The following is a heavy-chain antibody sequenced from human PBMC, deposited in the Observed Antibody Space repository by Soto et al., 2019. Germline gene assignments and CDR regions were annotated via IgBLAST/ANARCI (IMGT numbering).Heavy chain of an antibody. J-gene: IGHJ6*02. D-gene: IGHD3-10*01. CDR3: ARDPGITMVRGVTGAGDYYYGMDV. Sequence: GGSLRLSCAASGFTFSSYGMHWVRQAPGKGLEWVAVIWYDGSNKYYADSVKGRFTISRDNSKNTLYLQMNSLRAEDTAVYYCARDPGITMVRGVTGAGDYYYGMDVWGQGTTVTVSS. CDR1: GFTFSSYG. V-gene: IGHV3-33*01. CDR2: IWYDGSNK.